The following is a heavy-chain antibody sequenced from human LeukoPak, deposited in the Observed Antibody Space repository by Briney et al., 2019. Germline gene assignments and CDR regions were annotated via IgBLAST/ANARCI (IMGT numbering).Heavy chain of an antibody. V-gene: IGHV4-39*01. D-gene: IGHD3-10*01. CDR1: GGSISSSSYY. Sequence: SETLSLTCTVSGGSISSSSYYWGWIRQPPGKGLEWIGSIYYSGSTYYNPSLKSRVTISVDTSKNQFSLKLSSVTAADTAVYYCARVLLWFGESYRTFDYWSQGTLVTVSS. CDR2: IYYSGST. CDR3: ARVLLWFGESYRTFDY. J-gene: IGHJ4*02.